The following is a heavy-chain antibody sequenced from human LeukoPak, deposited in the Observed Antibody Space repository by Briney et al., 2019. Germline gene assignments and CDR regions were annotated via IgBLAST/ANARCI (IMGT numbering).Heavy chain of an antibody. CDR1: GYTFTSYD. D-gene: IGHD5-12*01. CDR2: MNPNSGNT. J-gene: IGHJ4*02. CDR3: ATDRLLGGYDPSDY. Sequence: ASVKVSCKASGYTFTSYDINWVRQATGQGLEWMGWMNPNSGNTGYAQKFQGRVTMTRNTSISTAYMELSSLRSEDTAVYYCATDRLLGGYDPSDYWGQGTLVTVSS. V-gene: IGHV1-8*01.